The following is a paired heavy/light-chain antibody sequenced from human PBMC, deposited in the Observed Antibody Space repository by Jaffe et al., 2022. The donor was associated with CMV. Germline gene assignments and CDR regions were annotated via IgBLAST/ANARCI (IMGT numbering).Heavy chain of an antibody. CDR2: INYSGST. Sequence: QLQLQESGPGLVKPSETLSLTCTVSGGSISTNSYYWGWIRQSPGKGLEWIGSINYSGSTYYNSPLKSRVTISVDTSKNQFSLRLSSVTAADTAVYYCAKMGDFWSGYYVGDYWGQGTLVTVSS. J-gene: IGHJ4*02. V-gene: IGHV4-39*01. CDR3: AKMGDFWSGYYVGDY. D-gene: IGHD3-3*01. CDR1: GGSISTNSYY.
Light chain of an antibody. J-gene: IGKJ3*01. V-gene: IGKV3-20*01. Sequence: EIVLTQSPGTLSLSPGERATLSCRASHSINTNYLAWYQQQPGQAPRLLIYGASSRATGIPDRFSGSGSGTDFTLTISGLEPEDFAVYYCQQYDNSPLTFGPGTKVDIK. CDR1: HSINTNY. CDR2: GAS. CDR3: QQYDNSPLT.